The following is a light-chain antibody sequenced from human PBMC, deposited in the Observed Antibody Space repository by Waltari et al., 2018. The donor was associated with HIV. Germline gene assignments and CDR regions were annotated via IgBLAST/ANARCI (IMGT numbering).Light chain of an antibody. V-gene: IGLV1-47*01. Sequence: QSVLTQPPSASGTPGQRVTISCSGSSSNIGSSYVYWYQQLPGTAPKLLMYRNNRRPSGVPDRFSGSTSGTSASLAISGLRSEDEADYYCATWDDSLSGLWVFGGGTKLTVL. CDR3: ATWDDSLSGLWV. J-gene: IGLJ3*02. CDR1: SSNIGSSY. CDR2: RNN.